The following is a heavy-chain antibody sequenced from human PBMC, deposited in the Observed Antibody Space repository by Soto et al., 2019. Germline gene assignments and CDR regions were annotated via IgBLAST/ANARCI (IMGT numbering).Heavy chain of an antibody. CDR2: IKSKTDGGTT. V-gene: IGHV3-15*01. CDR1: GFTFSNAW. CDR3: TTGPLRWEEGTMVRGVITRDY. D-gene: IGHD3-10*01. Sequence: GGSLRLSCAASGFTFSNAWMSWVRQAPGKGLEWVGRIKSKTDGGTTDYAAPVKGRFTISRDDSKNTLYLQMNSLKTEDTAVYYCTTGPLRWEEGTMVRGVITRDYWGQGTLVTVSS. J-gene: IGHJ4*02.